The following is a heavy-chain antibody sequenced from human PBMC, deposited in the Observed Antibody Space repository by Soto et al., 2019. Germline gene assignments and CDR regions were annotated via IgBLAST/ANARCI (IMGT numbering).Heavy chain of an antibody. J-gene: IGHJ4*02. Sequence: EVQLVQSGGGLVQPGGSLRLSCVTSGFAFSSYWMTWVRQAPGKGLEWVANINEDGSEKNYVDSVKGRFIISRDNAKNSLYLQMHSLRADDTAVDFCTRARLTLDYWGQGALVTVSS. CDR3: TRARLTLDY. CDR2: INEDGSEK. D-gene: IGHD6-25*01. CDR1: GFAFSSYW. V-gene: IGHV3-7*04.